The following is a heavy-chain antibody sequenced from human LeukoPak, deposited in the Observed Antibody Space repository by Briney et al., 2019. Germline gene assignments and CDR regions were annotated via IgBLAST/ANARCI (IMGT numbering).Heavy chain of an antibody. CDR3: ARGDSAIFY. D-gene: IGHD5-18*01. CDR2: LKNDGSGT. CDR1: GFTFSNYW. J-gene: IGHJ4*02. V-gene: IGHV3-74*01. Sequence: PGGSLRLSCAASGFTFSNYWMHWVRQAPGKGLVWVSRLKNDGSGTTYADSVKGRFTISRDNAKNTLYLQMNGLRAEDTAIYYCARGDSAIFYWGQGTLVTVSS.